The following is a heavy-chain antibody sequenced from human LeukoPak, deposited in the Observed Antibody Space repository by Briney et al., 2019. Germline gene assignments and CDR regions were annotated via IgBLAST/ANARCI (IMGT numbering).Heavy chain of an antibody. D-gene: IGHD2-8*02. J-gene: IGHJ4*02. CDR2: IGSSSSYI. CDR1: GFTFSSHS. CDR3: ARDRPSRRPGLVVDF. V-gene: IGHV3-21*01. Sequence: GGSLRLSCAASGFTFSSHSMNWVRQAPGKGLEWVSSIGSSSSYIYYADSVKGRFTISRDNAKNSLYLQMNSLRADDTAVHYCARDRPSRRPGLVVDFWGQGTLVTVSS.